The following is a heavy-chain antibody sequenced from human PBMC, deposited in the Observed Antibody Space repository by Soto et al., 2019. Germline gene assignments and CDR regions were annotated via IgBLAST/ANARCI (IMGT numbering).Heavy chain of an antibody. D-gene: IGHD3-10*01. CDR2: INPSGGRT. CDR1: GYTFTTHY. J-gene: IGHJ4*02. CDR3: ARAGENYGSGTFSPPLRYYFNS. V-gene: IGHV1-46*01. Sequence: QVQLVQSGTEVKKPGASVKVSCKASGYTFTTHYMHWVRQAPGQGLEWMGIINPSGGRTTYALKFQGRVTMTSDTSKNTVYVELTSLRSEDTAIYFCARAGENYGSGTFSPPLRYYFNSWGKGTLVTVSS.